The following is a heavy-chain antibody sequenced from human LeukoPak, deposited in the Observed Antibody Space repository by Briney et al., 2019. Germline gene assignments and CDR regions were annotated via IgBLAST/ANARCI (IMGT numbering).Heavy chain of an antibody. Sequence: PSETLSLTCTVSGGSISTSNYYWGWIRQPPGKGLEWMGSIYYTGSTYYSPSLKSRVTISVDPSKNQFSLTLTPATAADTAIYYCVRQLRYNGWFEPWGQGTLVTVSS. D-gene: IGHD3-9*01. J-gene: IGHJ5*02. CDR3: VRQLRYNGWFEP. CDR2: IYYTGST. CDR1: GGSISTSNYY. V-gene: IGHV4-39*01.